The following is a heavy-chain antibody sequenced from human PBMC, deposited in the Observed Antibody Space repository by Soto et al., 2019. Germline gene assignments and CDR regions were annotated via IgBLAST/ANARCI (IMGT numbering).Heavy chain of an antibody. V-gene: IGHV1-69*13. CDR1: GGTFSSYA. J-gene: IGHJ6*02. D-gene: IGHD6-13*01. Sequence: SVKVSCKASGGTFSSYAISWVRQAPGQGLEWMGGIIPIFGTANYAQKFQGRVTITADESTSTAYMELSSLRSEDTAVYYCAVGRGIAAAGPRFNGMDVWGQGTTVTVSS. CDR2: IIPIFGTA. CDR3: AVGRGIAAAGPRFNGMDV.